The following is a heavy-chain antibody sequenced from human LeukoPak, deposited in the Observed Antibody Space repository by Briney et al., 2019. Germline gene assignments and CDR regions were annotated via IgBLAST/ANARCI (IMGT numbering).Heavy chain of an antibody. CDR2: ISSYNGNT. Sequence: ASVKVSCKASGYTFTSYGISWVRQAPGQGLEWMGWISSYNGNTNYAQKFQGRITMTTDTSTSTAYMERRSLRSDDTAVYYCARDLKMGYSSGRYSWGTGSSNDYWGQGTLVTVSS. J-gene: IGHJ4*02. D-gene: IGHD6-19*01. CDR3: ARDLKMGYSSGRYSWGTGSSNDY. V-gene: IGHV1-18*01. CDR1: GYTFTSYG.